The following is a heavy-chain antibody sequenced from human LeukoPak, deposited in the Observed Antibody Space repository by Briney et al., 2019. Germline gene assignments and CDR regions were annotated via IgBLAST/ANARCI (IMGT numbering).Heavy chain of an antibody. V-gene: IGHV1-18*01. CDR1: GYTFTCYG. CDR2: ISAYNGNT. D-gene: IGHD2-21*02. CDR3: ATVYCGGDCSTPSVDAFDI. Sequence: ASVKVSCKASGYTFTCYGISWVRQAPGQGLEWMGWISAYNGNTNYAQRLQGRVTMTTDTSTSTAYMELRSLRSGDTAVYYCATVYCGGDCSTPSVDAFDIWGQGTMVTVSS. J-gene: IGHJ3*02.